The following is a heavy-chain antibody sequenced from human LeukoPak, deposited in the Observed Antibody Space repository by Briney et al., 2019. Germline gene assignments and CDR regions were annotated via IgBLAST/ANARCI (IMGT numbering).Heavy chain of an antibody. CDR3: ARHPMITFGGVIGPFDY. CDR2: IYYSGST. Sequence: SETLSLTCTVSGGSISGYYWSWIRQPPGKGLEWIGYIYYSGSTNYNPSLKSRVTVSVDTSKNQFSLKLSSVTAADTAVYYCARHPMITFGGVIGPFDYWGQGTLVTVSS. V-gene: IGHV4-59*08. J-gene: IGHJ4*02. D-gene: IGHD3-16*02. CDR1: GGSISGYY.